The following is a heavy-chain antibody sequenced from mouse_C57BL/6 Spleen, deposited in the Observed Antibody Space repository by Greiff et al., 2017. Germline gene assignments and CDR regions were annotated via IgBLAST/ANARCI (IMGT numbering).Heavy chain of an antibody. J-gene: IGHJ1*03. Sequence: EVKLVESGGGLVKPGGSLKLSCAASGFTFSSYAMSWVRQTPEKRLEWVATISDGGSYTYYPDNVKGRFTISRDNAKNNLYLQMSHLKSEDTAMYYCAREDGGLRRYWYFDVWGTGTTVTVSS. CDR3: AREDGGLRRYWYFDV. CDR1: GFTFSSYA. CDR2: ISDGGSYT. V-gene: IGHV5-4*01. D-gene: IGHD2-4*01.